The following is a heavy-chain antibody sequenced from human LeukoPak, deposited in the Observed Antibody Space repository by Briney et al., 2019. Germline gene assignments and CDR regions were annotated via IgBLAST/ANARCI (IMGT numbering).Heavy chain of an antibody. D-gene: IGHD3-3*01. CDR3: ARGRFDFWSGPFAGD. J-gene: IGHJ4*02. CDR1: GGSFSGYY. Sequence: SETLSLTCAVYGGSFSGYYWSWIRQPPGEGLEWIGEINHSGSTNYNPSLKSRVTISVDTSKNQFSLKLSSVTAADTAVYYCARGRFDFWSGPFAGDWGQGTLVTVSS. V-gene: IGHV4-34*01. CDR2: INHSGST.